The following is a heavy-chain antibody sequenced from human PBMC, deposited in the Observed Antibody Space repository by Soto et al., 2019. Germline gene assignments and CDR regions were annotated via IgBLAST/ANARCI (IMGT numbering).Heavy chain of an antibody. J-gene: IGHJ6*02. CDR3: AKGISGSYGDGMDV. Sequence: GGSLRLSCAASGFTFISYAMSWVLQAPGKGLEWVSAISGSGGSTYYADSVKGRFTISRDNSKNTLYLQMNSLRAEDTAVYYCAKGISGSYGDGMDVWGQGTTVTVSS. CDR2: ISGSGGST. V-gene: IGHV3-23*01. D-gene: IGHD1-26*01. CDR1: GFTFISYA.